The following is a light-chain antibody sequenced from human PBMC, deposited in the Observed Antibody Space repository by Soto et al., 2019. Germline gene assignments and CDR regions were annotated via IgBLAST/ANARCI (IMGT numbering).Light chain of an antibody. Sequence: QSVLTQPPSVSGAPGQRVTISCTGSSSNIGANFDVHWYQQHAGFAPKLIIYEVSNRPSGVSNRFSGSKSGDTASLTISGLQAEDEADYYCSSYTSTNTLAVFGTGTKLTVL. CDR2: EVS. CDR1: SSNIGANFD. V-gene: IGLV2-14*01. CDR3: SSYTSTNTLAV. J-gene: IGLJ1*01.